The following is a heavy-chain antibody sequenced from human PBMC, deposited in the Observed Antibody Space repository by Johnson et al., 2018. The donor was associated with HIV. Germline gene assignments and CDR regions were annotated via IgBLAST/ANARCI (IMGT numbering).Heavy chain of an antibody. CDR3: ARGSGSYYSNAFDI. J-gene: IGHJ3*02. V-gene: IGHV3-23*04. CDR1: GFTFSNAW. CDR2: ISGRGYRT. Sequence: VQLVESGGGLVKPGGSLRLSCAASGFTFSNAWMSWVRQAPGKGLEWVYLISGRGYRTSYADSVKGRFTISRDNSKNTLYLQMNSLRAEDTAVYYCARGSGSYYSNAFDIWGQGTMVTVSS. D-gene: IGHD1-26*01.